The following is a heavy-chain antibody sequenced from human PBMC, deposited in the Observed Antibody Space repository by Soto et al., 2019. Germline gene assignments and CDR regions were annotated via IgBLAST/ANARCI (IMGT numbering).Heavy chain of an antibody. J-gene: IGHJ6*03. CDR2: IYPGDSDT. Sequence: RGESLKISCKGSGYSFTSYWIGWVRQMPGKGLEWMGIIYPGDSDTRYSPSFQGQVTISADKSISTAYLQWSSLKASDTAMYYCARQFELMDSNYYYYYYMDVWGKGTTVTVSS. CDR1: GYSFTSYW. CDR3: ARQFELMDSNYYYYYYMDV. D-gene: IGHD1-7*01. V-gene: IGHV5-51*01.